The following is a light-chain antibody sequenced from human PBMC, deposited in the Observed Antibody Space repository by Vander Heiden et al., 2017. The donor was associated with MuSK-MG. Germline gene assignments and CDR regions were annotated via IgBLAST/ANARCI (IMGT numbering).Light chain of an antibody. Sequence: QSVLTQPPSVSGAPGQRVTISCTGSSSNIGSNYGVHWYQQLPGTAPKLVIYGNYNRPSGVPDRFSGSKSGTSASLAITGLQAEDEADYYCQSYDGIMRGDVFGSGTKVTVL. J-gene: IGLJ1*01. V-gene: IGLV1-40*01. CDR2: GNY. CDR3: QSYDGIMRGDV. CDR1: SSNIGSNYG.